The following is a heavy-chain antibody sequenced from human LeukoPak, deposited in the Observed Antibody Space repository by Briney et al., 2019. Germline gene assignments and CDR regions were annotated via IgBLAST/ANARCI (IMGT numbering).Heavy chain of an antibody. CDR3: ARDRIYCSSTSCYTEEIDY. D-gene: IGHD2-2*02. CDR2: ITPNSGGT. V-gene: IGHV1-2*02. Sequence: GASVKVSCKASGYTFTGYYMHWVRQAPGQGLEWMGWITPNSGGTNYAQKFQGRVTMTRDTSISTAYMELSRLRSDDTAVYYCARDRIYCSSTSCYTEEIDYWGQGTLVTVSS. J-gene: IGHJ4*02. CDR1: GYTFTGYY.